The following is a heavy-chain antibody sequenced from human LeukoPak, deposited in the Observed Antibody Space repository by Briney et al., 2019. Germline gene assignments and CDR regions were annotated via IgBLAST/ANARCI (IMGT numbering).Heavy chain of an antibody. Sequence: GRSLILSCAASGFTFSSYGMHWVRQAPGKGLEWVAVISYDGSNKYYADSVKGRFTISRDNSKNTLYLQMNSLRAEDTAVYYCARVRAVTTGGFDYWGQGTLVTVSS. CDR1: GFTFSSYG. D-gene: IGHD4-17*01. CDR2: ISYDGSNK. CDR3: ARVRAVTTGGFDY. J-gene: IGHJ4*02. V-gene: IGHV3-30*03.